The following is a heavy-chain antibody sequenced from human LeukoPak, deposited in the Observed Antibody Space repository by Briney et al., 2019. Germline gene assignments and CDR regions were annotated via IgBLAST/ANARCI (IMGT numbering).Heavy chain of an antibody. CDR3: ARYPGYSSSWCYFDY. Sequence: ESGPTLVKPTQTLTLTCTFSGFSLSTSGVGVGWIRQPPGKALEWLALIYWDDDKRYSPSLKSRLSITTDTSKNPVVLTMPNMDPVDTATYSCARYPGYSSSWCYFDYWGQGTLVTVSS. CDR2: IYWDDDK. CDR1: GFSLSTSGVG. D-gene: IGHD6-13*01. V-gene: IGHV2-5*02. J-gene: IGHJ4*02.